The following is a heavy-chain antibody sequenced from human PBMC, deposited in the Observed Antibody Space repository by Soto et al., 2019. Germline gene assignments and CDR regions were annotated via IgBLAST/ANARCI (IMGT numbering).Heavy chain of an antibody. CDR1: GFIFRNYG. CDR3: ARTSFLRLNNWYFDL. V-gene: IGHV3-33*01. D-gene: IGHD5-12*01. Sequence: QVQLVESGGGVVQPGRSLRLSCGGAGFIFRNYGLHWVRQAPGKGLEWVAVIWFDGSHEYYADSVKGRFAISRENPKNTMSLQMNNLRPEDTAVYFCARTSFLRLNNWYFDLWGRGTLVTVSS. CDR2: IWFDGSHE. J-gene: IGHJ2*01.